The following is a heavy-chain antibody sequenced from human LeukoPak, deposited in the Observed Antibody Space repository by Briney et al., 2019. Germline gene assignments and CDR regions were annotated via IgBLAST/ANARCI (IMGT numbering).Heavy chain of an antibody. Sequence: GGSLRLSCAASGFTFSSYSMNWVRQAPGKGLEWVSSISSSSSYIYYADSVKGRFTTSRDNAKNSLYLQMNSLRAEDTAVYYCARGYSYGYGDLDYWGQGTLVTVSS. CDR2: ISSSSSYI. V-gene: IGHV3-21*01. CDR3: ARGYSYGYGDLDY. CDR1: GFTFSSYS. J-gene: IGHJ4*02. D-gene: IGHD5-18*01.